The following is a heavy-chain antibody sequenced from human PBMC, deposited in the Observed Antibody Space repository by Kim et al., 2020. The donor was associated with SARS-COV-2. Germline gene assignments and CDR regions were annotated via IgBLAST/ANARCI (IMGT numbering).Heavy chain of an antibody. Sequence: GGSLRLSCAASGFTLSSYAMHWVRQAPGKGLEWVAVISYDGSNKYYADSVKGRFTISRDNSKNTLYLQMNSLRAEDTAVYYCARSGYSYGYAPDYRGQGTLVTVSS. V-gene: IGHV3-30*04. CDR3: ARSGYSYGYAPDY. D-gene: IGHD5-18*01. CDR2: ISYDGSNK. CDR1: GFTLSSYA. J-gene: IGHJ4*02.